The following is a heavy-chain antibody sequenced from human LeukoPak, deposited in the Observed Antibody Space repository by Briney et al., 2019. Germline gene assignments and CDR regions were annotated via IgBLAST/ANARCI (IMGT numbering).Heavy chain of an antibody. CDR1: GFTVSSNY. CDR3: ARDYYGSGDPPFDY. CDR2: IYSGGST. V-gene: IGHV3-66*01. Sequence: GGSLRLSCAASGFTVSSNYMSWVRQAPGKGLEWVSVIYSGGSTYYADSVKGRFTISRDNSKNTLYLQMNSLRAEDTAVYYCARDYYGSGDPPFDYWGQGTLVTVSS. J-gene: IGHJ4*02. D-gene: IGHD3-10*01.